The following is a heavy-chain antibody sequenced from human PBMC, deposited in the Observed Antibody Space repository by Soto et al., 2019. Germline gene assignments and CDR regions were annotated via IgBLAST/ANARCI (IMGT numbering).Heavy chain of an antibody. CDR2: ISASTRNT. V-gene: IGHV1-18*01. CDR1: GYTFSEYA. J-gene: IGHJ2*01. CDR3: VRCYCSVGSCYACWHFDL. D-gene: IGHD2-15*01. Sequence: ASVTVSCQASGYTFSEYAISWVRQAPGQGLEWMGWISASTRNTDQAQNFQGRVIMTLDTSTNTAYMELRSLRSDDTAVYYCVRCYCSVGSCYACWHFDLWGRGTLVTVSS.